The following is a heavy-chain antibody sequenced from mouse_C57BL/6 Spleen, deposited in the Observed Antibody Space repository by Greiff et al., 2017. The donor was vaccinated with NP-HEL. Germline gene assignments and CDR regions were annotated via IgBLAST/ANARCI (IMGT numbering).Heavy chain of an antibody. CDR1: GYTFTSYW. J-gene: IGHJ2*01. D-gene: IGHD1-1*01. CDR2: IHPSDSDT. CDR3: AILPLSYYGSSGDY. V-gene: IGHV1-74*01. Sequence: QVQLKQPGAELVKPGASVKVSCKASGYTFTSYWMHWVKQRPGQGLEWIGRIHPSDSDTNYNQKFKGKATLTVDKSSSTAYMQLSSLTSEDSAVYYCAILPLSYYGSSGDYWGQGTTLTVSS.